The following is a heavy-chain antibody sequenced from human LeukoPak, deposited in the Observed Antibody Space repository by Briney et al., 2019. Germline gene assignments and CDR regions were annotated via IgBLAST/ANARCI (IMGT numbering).Heavy chain of an antibody. D-gene: IGHD5-18*01. CDR3: ARDRFGYSYGGGDYFDY. CDR2: IYTSGSN. J-gene: IGHJ4*02. V-gene: IGHV4-4*07. Sequence: SETLSLTCTVSGGSISSYYWSWIRQPAGKGLEWIGRIYTSGSNNYNPSLKSRVTMSVDTSKNQFSLKLSSVTAADTAVYYCARDRFGYSYGGGDYFDYWGQGTLVTVSS. CDR1: GGSISSYY.